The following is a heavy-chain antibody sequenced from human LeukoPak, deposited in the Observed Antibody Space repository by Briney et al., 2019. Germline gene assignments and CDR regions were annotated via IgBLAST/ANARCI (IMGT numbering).Heavy chain of an antibody. J-gene: IGHJ4*02. CDR2: ISGSGGST. CDR3: AKPLHYYGSGSYDY. D-gene: IGHD3-10*01. Sequence: GGSLRLSCAASGFTFSSYAMSWVRQAPGKGLEWVSAISGSGGSTYYADSVKGRFTISRGNSKNTLYLQMNSLRAEDTAVYYCAKPLHYYGSGSYDYWGQGTLVTVSS. V-gene: IGHV3-23*01. CDR1: GFTFSSYA.